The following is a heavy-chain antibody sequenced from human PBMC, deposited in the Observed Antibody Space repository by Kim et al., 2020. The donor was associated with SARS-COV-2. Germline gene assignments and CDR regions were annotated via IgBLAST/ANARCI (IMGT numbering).Heavy chain of an antibody. D-gene: IGHD2-2*01. CDR2: IYSGGST. V-gene: IGHV3-66*01. Sequence: GGSLRLSCAASGFTVSNNYMSWVRQAPGKGLEWVSVIYSGGSTYYADSVKGRFTISRDNSKNTLYLQMNSLRAEDTAVYYCASDSKLVPPYGMDVWGQGTTVTVSS. CDR3: ASDSKLVPPYGMDV. J-gene: IGHJ6*02. CDR1: GFTVSNNY.